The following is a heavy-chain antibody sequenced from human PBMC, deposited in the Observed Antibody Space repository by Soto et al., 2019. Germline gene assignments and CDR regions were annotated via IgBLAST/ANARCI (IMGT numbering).Heavy chain of an antibody. Sequence: EVQLLESGGGLVQPGGSLRLSCAASGFIFSSYALNWVRQAPGKGLEWVSSISGGGGSTNYADSVKGRFTISRDNSKNTLYLQLNSLRAEDTALYYCASAFYGSGSYWGFDYWGQGTRVTVSS. D-gene: IGHD3-10*01. CDR1: GFIFSSYA. CDR3: ASAFYGSGSYWGFDY. V-gene: IGHV3-23*01. J-gene: IGHJ4*02. CDR2: ISGGGGST.